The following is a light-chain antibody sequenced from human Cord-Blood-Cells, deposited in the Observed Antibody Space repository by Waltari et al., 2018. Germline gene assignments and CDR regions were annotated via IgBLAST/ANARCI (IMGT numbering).Light chain of an antibody. CDR3: QQSYSTPLT. CDR2: AAS. J-gene: IGKJ4*01. V-gene: IGKV1-39*01. CDR1: QSISSY. Sequence: DIQMTQSPSSLSASVGDRVTITCRASQSISSYLNWYQQKPGKAPKLLIYAASILQSGVPSRFSGSGSGTDFTLTISSLQPEDFATYYCQQSYSTPLTFGGGTNVEIK.